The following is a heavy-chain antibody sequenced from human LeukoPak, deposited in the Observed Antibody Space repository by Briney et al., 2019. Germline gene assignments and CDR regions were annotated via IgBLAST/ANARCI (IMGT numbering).Heavy chain of an antibody. CDR1: GFTFTSTA. CDR2: ILVGSGNT. J-gene: IGHJ4*02. CDR3: ASDPPYTSSSAW. Sequence: SVKVSCKASGFTFTSTAAQWVRQARGQRLEWIGWILVGSGNTNYAQMFQERVTLTWDVSTSTAYMVLSSLRSEDTAIYYCASDPPYTSSSAWWGQGTLVTVSS. D-gene: IGHD2-2*01. V-gene: IGHV1-58*01.